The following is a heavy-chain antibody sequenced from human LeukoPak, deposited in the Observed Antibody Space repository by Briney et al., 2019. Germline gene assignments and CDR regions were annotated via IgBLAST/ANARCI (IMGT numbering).Heavy chain of an antibody. CDR3: AKGHTYYYDSSGYSRDAFDI. J-gene: IGHJ3*02. CDR2: ISWNSGSI. CDR1: GFTFDDYA. Sequence: GGSLRLSCAASGFTFDDYAMHWVRQAPGKGLGWVSGISWNSGSIGYADSVKGRFTISRDNAKNSLYLQMNSLRAEDMALYYCAKGHTYYYDSSGYSRDAFDIWGQGTMVTVSS. D-gene: IGHD3-22*01. V-gene: IGHV3-9*03.